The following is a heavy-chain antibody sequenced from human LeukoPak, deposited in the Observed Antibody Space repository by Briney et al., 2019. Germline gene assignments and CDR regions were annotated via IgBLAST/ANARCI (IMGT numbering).Heavy chain of an antibody. D-gene: IGHD1-26*01. J-gene: IGHJ6*03. CDR1: GFTFSSYA. Sequence: PGGSLRLSCAASGFTFSSYAMSWVRQAPGKGLEWVSSIGTSSSYIYYTDSVKGRFTISRDNAKNSLYLQMNSLRAEDTAVYYCAKKGGVYSTPYYMDVWGKGTTVTVSS. CDR3: AKKGGVYSTPYYMDV. V-gene: IGHV3-21*01. CDR2: IGTSSSYI.